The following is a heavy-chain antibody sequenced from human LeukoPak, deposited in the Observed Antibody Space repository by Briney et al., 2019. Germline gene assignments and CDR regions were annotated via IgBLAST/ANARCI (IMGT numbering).Heavy chain of an antibody. J-gene: IGHJ5*02. CDR1: GGTFSSYA. D-gene: IGHD2-2*01. CDR3: ARGYQLLFGGWFDP. V-gene: IGHV1-69*04. Sequence: SVTVSFKASGGTFSSYAISWVRQAPGQGLEWMGRIIPILGIANYAQKFQGRVTITADKSTSTAYMELSSLRSEDTAVYYCARGYQLLFGGWFDPWGQGTLVTVSS. CDR2: IIPILGIA.